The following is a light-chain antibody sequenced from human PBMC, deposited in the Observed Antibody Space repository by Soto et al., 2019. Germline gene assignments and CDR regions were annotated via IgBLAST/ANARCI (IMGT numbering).Light chain of an antibody. CDR2: EVV. CDR1: KSDIGVYDF. V-gene: IGLV2-8*01. CDR3: CSYAGSNTFV. J-gene: IGLJ1*01. Sequence: QSVLTQPPSASGSPGQSVTISCTGTKSDIGVYDFVSWYQHHPGKAPRLIIYEVVQRPSGVPDRFSGSKSGNTASLTVSGLQAADEADYFCCSYAGSNTFVFGTGTKVTVL.